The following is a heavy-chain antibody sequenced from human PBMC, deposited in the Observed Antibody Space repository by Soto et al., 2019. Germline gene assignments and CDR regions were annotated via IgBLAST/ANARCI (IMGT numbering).Heavy chain of an antibody. J-gene: IGHJ4*02. CDR2: INHSGST. CDR1: GGSFSGYY. V-gene: IGHV4-34*01. Sequence: ETLSLTCAVYGGSFSGYYWSWIRQPPGKGLEWIGEINHSGSTNYNPSLKSRVTISVDTSKNQFSLKLSSVTAADTAVYYCARALPYSSSFRHYFDYWGQGTLVTVSS. D-gene: IGHD6-6*01. CDR3: ARALPYSSSFRHYFDY.